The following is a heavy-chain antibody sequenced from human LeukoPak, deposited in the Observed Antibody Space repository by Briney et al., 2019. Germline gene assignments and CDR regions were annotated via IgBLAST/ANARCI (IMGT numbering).Heavy chain of an antibody. Sequence: ASVKVSCKASGYTFTSYDINWVRQATGQGLEWMGWMNPNSGNTGYAQKFQGRVTITRNTSISTAYMELSSLRSEDTAVYYCASSTIFDGEGPDAFDIWGQGTMVTVSS. V-gene: IGHV1-8*01. J-gene: IGHJ3*02. CDR2: MNPNSGNT. CDR1: GYTFTSYD. D-gene: IGHD3-3*01. CDR3: ASSTIFDGEGPDAFDI.